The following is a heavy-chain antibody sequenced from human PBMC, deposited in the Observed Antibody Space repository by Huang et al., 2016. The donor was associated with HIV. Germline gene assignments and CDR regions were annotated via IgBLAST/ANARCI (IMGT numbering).Heavy chain of an antibody. J-gene: IGHJ6*03. D-gene: IGHD6-13*01. V-gene: IGHV7-4-1*02. Sequence: QVLLVQSGSELKKPGASVKVSCKASGYTFTSHAMNWVRQAPGQGLEWVGWINTNTGYPTYAQGFTGRFVFSLDTSVNTAYLQISNLKSEDTAVYYCARVGQQLAMWNYYHSMDVWGKGTTVTVS. CDR2: INTNTGYP. CDR1: GYTFTSHA. CDR3: ARVGQQLAMWNYYHSMDV.